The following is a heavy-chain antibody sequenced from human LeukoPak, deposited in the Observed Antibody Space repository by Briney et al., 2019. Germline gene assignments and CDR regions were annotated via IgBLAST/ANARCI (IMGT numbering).Heavy chain of an antibody. V-gene: IGHV1-69*13. CDR3: AREGGYYDSSGYSAPP. CDR1: GGTFSSYA. J-gene: IGHJ5*02. CDR2: IIPIFGTA. D-gene: IGHD3-22*01. Sequence: ASVKVSCKASGGTFSSYAISWVRQAPGQGLEWMGGIIPIFGTANYAQKFQGGVTITADESTSTAYMELSSLRSEDTAVYYCAREGGYYDSSGYSAPPWGQGTLVTVSS.